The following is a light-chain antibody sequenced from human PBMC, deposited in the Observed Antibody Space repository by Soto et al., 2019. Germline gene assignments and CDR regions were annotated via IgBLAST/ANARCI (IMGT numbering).Light chain of an antibody. J-gene: IGLJ1*01. Sequence: QSVLTQPASVSGSPGQSITISCSGTTSDVGIVSWYQHHPGKAPKLMIHGVTKRPSGVSDRFSGSKSGNSASLTISGLQAEDEADYFCCSFGGSGYVFGTGTKVTV. V-gene: IGLV2-23*02. CDR2: GVT. CDR1: TSDVGI. CDR3: CSFGGSGYV.